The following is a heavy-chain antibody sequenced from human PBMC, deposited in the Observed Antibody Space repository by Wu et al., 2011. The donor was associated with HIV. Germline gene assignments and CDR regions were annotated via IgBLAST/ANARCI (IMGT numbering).Heavy chain of an antibody. CDR3: ATKSSSPFYYYYMDV. D-gene: IGHD3-10*01. J-gene: IGHJ6*03. CDR1: GYTFTGYY. CDR2: INPHSGGT. Sequence: QVQLVQSGAEVKKPGASVKVSCKASGYTFTGYYMHWVRQAPGQGLEWMGWINPHSGGTNYAQKFQGRVTMTRDTSISTAYMELSSLRSDDTAIYYCATKSSSPFYYYYMDVWGKGTTVTVSS. V-gene: IGHV1-2*02.